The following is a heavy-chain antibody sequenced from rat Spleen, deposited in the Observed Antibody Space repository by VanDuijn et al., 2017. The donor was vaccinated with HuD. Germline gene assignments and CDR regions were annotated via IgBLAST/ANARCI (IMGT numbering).Heavy chain of an antibody. J-gene: IGHJ2*01. D-gene: IGHD1-12*02. CDR3: TTDTFYDGSYYPGGFDY. Sequence: EVQLVESGGGLVQPGRSLKLSCAASGFTFSDYNMAWIRQAPKTGLEWVATISYDGSITHYRDSVKGRFTISRDKAKSTLYLKLDSLRSEDTATYYCTTDTFYDGSYYPGGFDYWGQGVMVTVSS. CDR1: GFTFSDYN. V-gene: IGHV5-7*01. CDR2: ISYDGSIT.